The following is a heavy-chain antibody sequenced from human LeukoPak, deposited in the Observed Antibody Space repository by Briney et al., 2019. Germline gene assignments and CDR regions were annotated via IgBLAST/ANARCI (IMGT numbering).Heavy chain of an antibody. Sequence: PGGSLRLSCAASGFTFSSYGMHWVRQAPGKGLEGVAFIRYDGSNKYYADSVKGRFTISRDNSKNTLYLQMNSLRAEDTAVYYCAREFDGSASGAGYWGQGTLVTVSS. V-gene: IGHV3-30*02. J-gene: IGHJ4*02. CDR3: AREFDGSASGAGY. D-gene: IGHD1-26*01. CDR1: GFTFSSYG. CDR2: IRYDGSNK.